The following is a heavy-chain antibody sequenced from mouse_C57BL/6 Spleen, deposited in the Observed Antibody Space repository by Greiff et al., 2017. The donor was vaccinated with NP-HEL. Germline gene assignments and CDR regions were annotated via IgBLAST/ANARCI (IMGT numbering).Heavy chain of an antibody. Sequence: VKLMESGAELVKPGASVKMSCKASGYTFTTYPIEWMKQNHGKSLEWIGNFHPYNDDTKYNEKFKGKATLTVEKSSSTVYLELSRLTSDDSAVYYCARREGYYGSSYDYFDYWGQGTTLTVSS. V-gene: IGHV1-47*01. CDR1: GYTFTTYP. J-gene: IGHJ2*01. D-gene: IGHD1-1*01. CDR2: FHPYNDDT. CDR3: ARREGYYGSSYDYFDY.